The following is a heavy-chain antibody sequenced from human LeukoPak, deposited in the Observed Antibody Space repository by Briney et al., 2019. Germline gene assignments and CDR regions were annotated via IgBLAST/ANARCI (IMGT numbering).Heavy chain of an antibody. D-gene: IGHD4-17*01. CDR2: IYYSGST. Sequence: PSETLSLTCTVSGGSISSSSYYWGWIRQPPGKGLEWIGSIYYSGSTYYNPSLKSRVTISVDTSKNQFSLKLSSVTAADTAVYYCARQHYGDYACGYWGQGTLVTVSS. V-gene: IGHV4-39*01. CDR3: ARQHYGDYACGY. J-gene: IGHJ4*02. CDR1: GGSISSSSYY.